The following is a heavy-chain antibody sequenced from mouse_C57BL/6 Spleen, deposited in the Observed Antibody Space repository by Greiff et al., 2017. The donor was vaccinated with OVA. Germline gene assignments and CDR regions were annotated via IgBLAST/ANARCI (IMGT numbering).Heavy chain of an antibody. CDR2: IYSDGGST. V-gene: IGHV5-2*03. D-gene: IGHD1-1*01. CDR1: EYEFPSHD. CDR3: ARDGSSTGFAY. J-gene: IGHJ3*01. Sequence: EVKLMESGGGLVQPGESLKLSCESNEYEFPSHDMSWVRKTPEKRLELVAAIYSDGGSTYYPDTMERRFIISRDNTKKTLYMQMSSLRSEDTAMYYWARDGSSTGFAYWGQGTMVTVSA.